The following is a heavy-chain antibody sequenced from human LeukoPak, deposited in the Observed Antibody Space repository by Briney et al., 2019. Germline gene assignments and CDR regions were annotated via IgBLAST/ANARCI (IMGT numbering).Heavy chain of an antibody. CDR2: TNSDGSST. Sequence: GGSLRLSCAASGFTFSSYWMHWVRQAPGKGLVWVSRTNSDGSSTTYADSVKGRFTISRDNAKNTLYLQMNSLRAEDTAVYYCARLVPQLLSGYNWFDPWGQGTPVTVSS. D-gene: IGHD1-7*01. CDR3: ARLVPQLLSGYNWFDP. CDR1: GFTFSSYW. V-gene: IGHV3-74*01. J-gene: IGHJ5*02.